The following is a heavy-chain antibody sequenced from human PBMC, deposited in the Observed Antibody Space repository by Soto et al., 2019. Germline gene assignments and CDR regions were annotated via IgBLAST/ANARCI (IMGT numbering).Heavy chain of an antibody. CDR1: GYTVTGYY. V-gene: IGHV1-2*02. D-gene: IGHD2-15*01. J-gene: IGHJ6*02. Sequence: ASVKVSCKASGYTVTGYYMHWVRQAPGQGLEWMGWINPNSGGTNYAQKFQGRVTMTRDTSISTAYMELSRLRSDDTAVYYCARDSAIVVGYYYYGMDVWGQGTTVTVSS. CDR3: ARDSAIVVGYYYYGMDV. CDR2: INPNSGGT.